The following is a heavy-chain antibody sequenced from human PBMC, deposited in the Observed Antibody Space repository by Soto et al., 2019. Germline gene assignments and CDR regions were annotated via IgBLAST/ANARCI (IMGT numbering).Heavy chain of an antibody. CDR2: IYHSGST. J-gene: IGHJ4*02. V-gene: IGHV4-30-2*01. Sequence: SETLSLTCAVSGGSISSGGYSWSWIRQPPGKGLECIGYIYHSGSTYYNPSLKSRVTISVDRSKNQLSLKLSSVTAADTAVYYLARGKTTVTTFDYWGQGSLVPVSP. D-gene: IGHD4-17*01. CDR3: ARGKTTVTTFDY. CDR1: GGSISSGGYS.